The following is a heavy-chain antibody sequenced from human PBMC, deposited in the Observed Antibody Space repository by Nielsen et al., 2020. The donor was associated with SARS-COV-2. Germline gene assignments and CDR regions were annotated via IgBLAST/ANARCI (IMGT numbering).Heavy chain of an antibody. CDR2: IDPTDSHT. CDR1: GFSFTNYW. D-gene: IGHD1-14*01. Sequence: GESLKISCKASGFSFTNYWISWERQMPGKGQEWMGNIDPTDSHTNYSPSFQGHVTISADKSITTAYLQWSSLEASDSAMYYCARQPRSIISNWFDPWGQGTLVTVST. CDR3: ARQPRSIISNWFDP. V-gene: IGHV5-10-1*01. J-gene: IGHJ5*02.